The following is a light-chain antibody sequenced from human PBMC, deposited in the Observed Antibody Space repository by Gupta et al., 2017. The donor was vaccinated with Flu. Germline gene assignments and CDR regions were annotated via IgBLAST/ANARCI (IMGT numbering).Light chain of an antibody. CDR3: QSYDTTLSTWV. Sequence: SVLTPPPSLSGAPGQGVTICCTGNSSNIGAGYDVHWYQQVPGTSPKFLIYANTSRPSGVPDRFSGSKSGTSAALAITGLQADDEADYFCQSYDTTLSTWVFGGGTKLTVL. J-gene: IGLJ3*02. V-gene: IGLV1-40*01. CDR1: SSNIGAGYD. CDR2: ANT.